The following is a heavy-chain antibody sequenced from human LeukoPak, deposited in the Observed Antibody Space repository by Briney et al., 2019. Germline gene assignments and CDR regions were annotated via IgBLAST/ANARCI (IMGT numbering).Heavy chain of an antibody. J-gene: IGHJ4*02. Sequence: GGSLRLSCAASGFTLRSYDMSWVRQAPGKGLEWVAATSGSGGNTYYADSVKGRFTISRDNSKNTLYLQMSSLRAEDTAVYYCAKEYSGYGFDYWGQGTLVTVSS. V-gene: IGHV3-23*01. CDR1: GFTLRSYD. CDR2: TSGSGGNT. CDR3: AKEYSGYGFDY. D-gene: IGHD5-12*01.